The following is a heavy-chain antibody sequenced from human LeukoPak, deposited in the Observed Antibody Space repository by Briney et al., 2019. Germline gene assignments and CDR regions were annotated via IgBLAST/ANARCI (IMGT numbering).Heavy chain of an antibody. Sequence: ASVKVSCKASGYTFTDYYIHWVREAPGQGLEWMGWINPNSGGTDSAQKFQGRVTMTRDTSISTAYMELSRLRSGDTAVYYCARGELLYKTPTLPPDYWGQGTLVTVSS. J-gene: IGHJ4*02. CDR2: INPNSGGT. CDR1: GYTFTDYY. CDR3: ARGELLYKTPTLPPDY. D-gene: IGHD1-26*01. V-gene: IGHV1-2*02.